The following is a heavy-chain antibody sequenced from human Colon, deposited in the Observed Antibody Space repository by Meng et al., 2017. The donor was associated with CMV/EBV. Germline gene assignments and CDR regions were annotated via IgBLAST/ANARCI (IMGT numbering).Heavy chain of an antibody. J-gene: IGHJ4*02. CDR1: GFTFSTYG. D-gene: IGHD1-26*01. CDR3: ARGVGESLGWEMGY. Sequence: GDFLVGLVCPGESLSLPLAGSGFTFSTYGIQWVRQGPGKGPVWISRISGDGGKTSYADSVKGRFTISRDNAKNTLYLQMNSLRVEDTAVYYCARGVGESLGWEMGYWGQGTLVTVSS. V-gene: IGHV3-74*01. CDR2: ISGDGGKT.